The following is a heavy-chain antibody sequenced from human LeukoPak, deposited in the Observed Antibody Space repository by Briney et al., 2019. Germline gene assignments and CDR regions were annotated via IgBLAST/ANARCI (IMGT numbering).Heavy chain of an antibody. CDR1: GFPFGSYV. CDR2: INHNAEMI. V-gene: IGHV3-48*01. J-gene: IGHJ4*02. D-gene: IGHD5-24*01. Sequence: PGGSLRLSCEGSGFPFGSYVMSWVRQAPGKGLEWIAYINHNAEMIFYPDFVKGRFTISRDNPKKSLYLQMNSLRAEDTAVYYCAREMAQGYYWGQGTLVTVSS. CDR3: AREMAQGYY.